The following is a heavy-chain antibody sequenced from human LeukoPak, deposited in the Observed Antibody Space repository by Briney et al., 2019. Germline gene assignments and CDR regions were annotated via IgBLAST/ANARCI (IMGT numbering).Heavy chain of an antibody. Sequence: GGSLRLSCAASGFTFSSYAMNWVRQAPGKGLEWVSTISGSGGSTYYADSVKGRFTISRDNSKNTLYLQMNSLRAEDTAVYYCAKDRTRLSVPAAPFDYWGQGTLVTVSS. J-gene: IGHJ4*02. D-gene: IGHD2-2*01. CDR1: GFTFSSYA. V-gene: IGHV3-23*01. CDR2: ISGSGGST. CDR3: AKDRTRLSVPAAPFDY.